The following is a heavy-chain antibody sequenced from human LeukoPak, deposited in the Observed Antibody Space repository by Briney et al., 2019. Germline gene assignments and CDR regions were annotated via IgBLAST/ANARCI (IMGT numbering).Heavy chain of an antibody. J-gene: IGHJ4*02. D-gene: IGHD6-6*01. CDR1: GGSISSYY. CDR3: ARVIAAQANDY. V-gene: IGHV4-59*12. Sequence: KPSETLSLTCTVSGGSISSYYWSWIRQPPGKGLEWIGYIYYSGTTNYNPSLKSRVTISVDTSKNQFSLKLSSVTAADTAVYYCARVIAAQANDYWGQGTLVTVSS. CDR2: IYYSGTT.